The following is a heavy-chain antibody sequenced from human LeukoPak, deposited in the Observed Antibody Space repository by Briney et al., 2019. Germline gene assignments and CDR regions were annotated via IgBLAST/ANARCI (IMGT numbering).Heavy chain of an antibody. J-gene: IGHJ4*02. CDR1: GYTFTSYG. Sequence: ASVKVSCKASGYTFTSYGISWVRQAPGQGLEWMGWISAYNGNTNYAQKLQGRVTMTTDTSTSTAYMELRSLRSDDTAVYYCARGPVLGYDFWSGYYEWPFDYWGQGTLVTVSS. CDR3: ARGPVLGYDFWSGYYEWPFDY. V-gene: IGHV1-18*01. CDR2: ISAYNGNT. D-gene: IGHD3-3*01.